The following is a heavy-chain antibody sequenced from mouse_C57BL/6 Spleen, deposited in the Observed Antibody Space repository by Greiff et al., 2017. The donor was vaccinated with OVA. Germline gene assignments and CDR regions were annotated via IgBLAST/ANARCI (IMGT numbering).Heavy chain of an antibody. V-gene: IGHV1-22*01. CDR1: GYTFTDYN. CDR3: AGGTTVVPQAWFAY. Sequence: EVQLQQSGPELVKPGASVKMSCKASGYTFTDYNMHWVKQSHGKSLEWIGYINPNNGGTSYNQKFKGKATLPVNQSSSTAYMGLRRLTSEDSAVYYRAGGTTVVPQAWFAYWGQGTLVTVSA. CDR2: INPNNGGT. J-gene: IGHJ3*01. D-gene: IGHD1-1*01.